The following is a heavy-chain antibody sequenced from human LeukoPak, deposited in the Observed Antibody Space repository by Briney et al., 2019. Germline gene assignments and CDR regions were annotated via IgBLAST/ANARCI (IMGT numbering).Heavy chain of an antibody. J-gene: IGHJ5*02. CDR3: ARGPPLYYYDSRPRRPDNWFDP. Sequence: SQTLSLTCTVSGGSISSGGYYWSWIRQPPGKGLEWIGYIYHSGSTYYNPSLKSRVTISVDTSKNQFSLKLSSVTAADTAVYYCARGPPLYYYDSRPRRPDNWFDPWGQGTLVTVSS. D-gene: IGHD3-22*01. CDR2: IYHSGST. CDR1: GGSISSGGYY. V-gene: IGHV4-30-2*05.